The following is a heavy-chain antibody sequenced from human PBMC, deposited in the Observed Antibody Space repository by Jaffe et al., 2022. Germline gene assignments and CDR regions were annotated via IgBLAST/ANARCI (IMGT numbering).Heavy chain of an antibody. CDR1: GFTFSSCA. J-gene: IGHJ4*02. CDR2: ISGSGGTT. D-gene: IGHD3-16*01. CDR3: AKVDVGESLVGYYFDY. Sequence: EVQLLESGGGLVQSGGSLRLSCAVSGFTFSSCAMSWVRQAPGKGLEWVSAISGSGGTTYYADSVSGRFTVSRDNSKNTLYLQMNSLRAEDTAVYYCAKVDVGESLVGYYFDYWGQGILVTVSS. V-gene: IGHV3-23*01.